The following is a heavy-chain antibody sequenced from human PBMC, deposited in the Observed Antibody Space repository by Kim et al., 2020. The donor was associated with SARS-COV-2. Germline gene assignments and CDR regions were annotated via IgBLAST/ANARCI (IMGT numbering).Heavy chain of an antibody. D-gene: IGHD3-16*01. CDR2: IKQDGSAK. V-gene: IGHV3-7*01. CDR1: GFTFSDYW. J-gene: IGHJ6*02. Sequence: GGSLRLSCAGTGFTFSDYWLNWVRQAPGKGLEWVANIKQDGSAKNYVDSVKGRFTISRDNAKSSLYLQMNSLRAEDTALYYFTMMTTSWGVWGQGTTVTVS. CDR3: TMMTTSWGV.